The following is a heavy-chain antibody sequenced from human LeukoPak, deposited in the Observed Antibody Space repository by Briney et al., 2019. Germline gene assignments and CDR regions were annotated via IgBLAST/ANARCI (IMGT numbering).Heavy chain of an antibody. Sequence: GGSLRLSCAASGFTFSNAWMSWVRQAPGKGLEWVGCIKSKTDGGTTDYAGPVKGRFTISRDDSKNTLYLQMNSLKTEDTAVYYCTTDHWWELTQFDYWGQGTLVTVSS. V-gene: IGHV3-15*01. J-gene: IGHJ4*02. D-gene: IGHD1-26*01. CDR3: TTDHWWELTQFDY. CDR2: IKSKTDGGTT. CDR1: GFTFSNAW.